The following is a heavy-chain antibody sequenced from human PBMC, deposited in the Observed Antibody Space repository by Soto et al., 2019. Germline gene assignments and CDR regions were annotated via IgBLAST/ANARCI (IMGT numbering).Heavy chain of an antibody. CDR3: AKGQGYYYDASGYTFDY. D-gene: IGHD3-22*01. Sequence: GGSLRLSCAASGFTFSNYAMSWFRQAPGKGLEWVSAISGSAINTYYADSVRGRFTISRDNSKNTLYLQVNHLRAEDTAVYSCAKGQGYYYDASGYTFDYWGQGTLVTVSS. V-gene: IGHV3-23*01. CDR2: ISGSAINT. J-gene: IGHJ4*02. CDR1: GFTFSNYA.